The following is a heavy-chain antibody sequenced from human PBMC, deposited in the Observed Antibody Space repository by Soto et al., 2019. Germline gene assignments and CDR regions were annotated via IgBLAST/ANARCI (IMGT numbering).Heavy chain of an antibody. J-gene: IGHJ6*03. Sequence: GGSLRLSCAASGFTFSSYAMSWVRQAPGKGLEWVSAISGSGGSTYYADSVKGRFTISRDNSKNTLYLQMNSLRAEDKAVYYCAEEGSSHYSYDYMDVWGKGTTVTVSS. CDR1: GFTFSSYA. CDR2: ISGSGGST. V-gene: IGHV3-23*01. D-gene: IGHD6-6*01. CDR3: AEEGSSHYSYDYMDV.